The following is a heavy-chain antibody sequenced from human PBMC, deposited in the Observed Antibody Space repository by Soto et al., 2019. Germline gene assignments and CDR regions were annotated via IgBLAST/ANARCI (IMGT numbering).Heavy chain of an antibody. CDR2: INSDGSST. J-gene: IGHJ6*02. Sequence: GGSLRLSCASSGFTFSSYWMHLVRQAPGKGLVWVSRINSDGSSTSYADSVKGRFTISRDNAKNTLYLQMNSLRAEDTAVYYCARERGISSYYDFWSGYYAAPYYGMDVWGQGTTVTVSS. V-gene: IGHV3-74*01. CDR1: GFTFSSYW. CDR3: ARERGISSYYDFWSGYYAAPYYGMDV. D-gene: IGHD3-3*01.